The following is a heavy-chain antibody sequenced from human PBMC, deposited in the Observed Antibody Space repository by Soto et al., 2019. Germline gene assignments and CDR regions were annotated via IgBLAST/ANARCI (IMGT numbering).Heavy chain of an antibody. D-gene: IGHD1-1*01. J-gene: IGHJ5*02. CDR1: GGTFSSYA. CDR2: IIPIFGTA. V-gene: IGHV1-69*13. Sequence: ASVKVSCKASGGTFSSYAISWVRQALGQGLEWMGGIIPIFGTANYAQKFQGRVTITADESTSTAYMELSSLRSEDTAVYYCARARPPFWTGFDPWGQGTLVTVSS. CDR3: ARARPPFWTGFDP.